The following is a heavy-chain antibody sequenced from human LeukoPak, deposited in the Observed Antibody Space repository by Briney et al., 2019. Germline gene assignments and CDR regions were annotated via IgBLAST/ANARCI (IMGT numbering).Heavy chain of an antibody. V-gene: IGHV4-4*07. D-gene: IGHD3-10*01. CDR3: ARGIPDFYGSGSPIGGHWFDP. J-gene: IGHJ5*02. CDR2: IYTSGST. CDR1: GGSISSYY. Sequence: SETLSLTCTVSGGSISSYYWSWIRQPAGKGLEWIGRIYTSGSTNYNPSLKSRVTISVDKSKNQFSLKLSSVTAADTAVYFCARGIPDFYGSGSPIGGHWFDPWGQGILVTVSS.